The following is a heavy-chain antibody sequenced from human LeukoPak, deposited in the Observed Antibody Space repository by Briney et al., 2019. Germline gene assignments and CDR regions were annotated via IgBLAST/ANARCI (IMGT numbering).Heavy chain of an antibody. V-gene: IGHV3-23*01. J-gene: IGHJ4*02. CDR2: ISGSGGGT. CDR3: AKARFLEWLPFDY. D-gene: IGHD3-3*01. Sequence: GGSLRLSCAASGFTFSSYAMSWARQAPGKGLEWVSAISGSGGGTYYADSVKGRFTISRDNSKNTLYLQMNSLRAEDTAVYYCAKARFLEWLPFDYWGQGTLVTVSS. CDR1: GFTFSSYA.